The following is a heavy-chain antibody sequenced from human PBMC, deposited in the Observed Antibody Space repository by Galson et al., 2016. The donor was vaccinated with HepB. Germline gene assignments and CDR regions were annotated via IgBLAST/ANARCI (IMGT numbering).Heavy chain of an antibody. D-gene: IGHD3-10*01. CDR3: SRGSGFGAFGWLDP. CDR2: IYPRDSDS. V-gene: IGHV5-51*01. CDR1: GYSFSNYW. J-gene: IGHJ5*02. Sequence: QSGAEVKKPGESLKISCKASGYSFSNYWIAWVRQMPGKGLEWMGIIYPRDSDSRYSPSFQGQVSISVDKSVSTAYLQWSSLKASDTAMYYCSRGSGFGAFGWLDPWGQGTLVTVSS.